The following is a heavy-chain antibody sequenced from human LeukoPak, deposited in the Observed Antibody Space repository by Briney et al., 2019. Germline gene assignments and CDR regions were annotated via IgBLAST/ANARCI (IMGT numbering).Heavy chain of an antibody. D-gene: IGHD4-17*01. V-gene: IGHV4-61*08. CDR3: ARGYGDYGGWFGH. Sequence: SETLSLTCTVSGGSVSSGDYYWNWIRQPPGKGLEWIGCMYYSGSINYNPSLKSRVTISVDTSKNQFSLKLSSVTPADTAVYYCARGYGDYGGWFGHWGQGILVTVSS. CDR2: MYYSGSI. J-gene: IGHJ5*02. CDR1: GGSVSSGDYY.